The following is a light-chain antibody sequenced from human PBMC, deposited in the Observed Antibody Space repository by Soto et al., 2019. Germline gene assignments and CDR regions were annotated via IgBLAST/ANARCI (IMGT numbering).Light chain of an antibody. Sequence: IVRRQSPATLSVSPGERATLSCRASQSVSSNLAWYQQKPGQAPRLLIYGASNRATGIPARFSGSGSGTDFTLTISRLEPEDFAVFYCQHYDSLPITFGQGTRLEIK. CDR2: GAS. V-gene: IGKV3D-15*02. J-gene: IGKJ5*01. CDR1: QSVSSN. CDR3: QHYDSLPIT.